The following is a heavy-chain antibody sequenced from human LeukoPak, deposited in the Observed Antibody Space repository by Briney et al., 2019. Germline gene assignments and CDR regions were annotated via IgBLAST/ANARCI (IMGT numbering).Heavy chain of an antibody. V-gene: IGHV3-30-3*01. Sequence: QPGRSLRLSCAASGFTFSSYAMHWVRQAPGKGLEWVAVISYDGSNKYYADSVKGRFTISRDNSKNTLYLQMNSLRAEDTAVYYCARDVNRGETWFDPWGQGTLVTVSS. CDR3: ARDVNRGETWFDP. D-gene: IGHD7-27*01. J-gene: IGHJ5*02. CDR2: ISYDGSNK. CDR1: GFTFSSYA.